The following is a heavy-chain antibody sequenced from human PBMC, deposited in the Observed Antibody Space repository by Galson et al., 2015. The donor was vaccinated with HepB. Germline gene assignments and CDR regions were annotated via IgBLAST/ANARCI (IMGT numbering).Heavy chain of an antibody. CDR3: STSFFKVTTFLY. Sequence: SLRLSCAGSGFTFNNAWMSWVRQAPGKGLEWVGQIKSETDGGTRDYAAAVKGRFTISRDDSRSRLYLQMDSLKTEDTGVYYCSTSFFKVTTFLYWGQGTLVTVSP. J-gene: IGHJ4*02. V-gene: IGHV3-15*01. CDR2: IKSETDGGTR. CDR1: GFTFNNAW. D-gene: IGHD4-17*01.